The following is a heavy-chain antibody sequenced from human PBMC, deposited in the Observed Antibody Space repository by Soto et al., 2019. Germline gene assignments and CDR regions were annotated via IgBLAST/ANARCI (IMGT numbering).Heavy chain of an antibody. J-gene: IGHJ4*02. CDR2: IYYSGYT. Sequence: QVQLQESGPGLVKPSQTLSLTCTISGGSIRIGDYKWSWIRQPPGKGLEWIGYIYYSGYTYNNPSRKNRLMMSVATSKTQFSLTLSSVTAADSAVYYCARGDNYVTFDSWGQGTLVTVSS. CDR3: ARGDNYVTFDS. D-gene: IGHD4-4*01. V-gene: IGHV4-30-4*01. CDR1: GGSIRIGDYK.